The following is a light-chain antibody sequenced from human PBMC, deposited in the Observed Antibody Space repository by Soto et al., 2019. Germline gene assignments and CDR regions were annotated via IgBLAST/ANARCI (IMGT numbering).Light chain of an antibody. V-gene: IGKV3-20*01. CDR1: QRVTSNY. CDR3: QHYVGAPPYT. J-gene: IGKJ2*01. CDR2: GAS. Sequence: EIVLTQSPDTLSLSPGEGATLSCRASQRVTSNYLAWYQQKPGQAPRLLIYGASRRATGIADRFSGSGAETEFTLTISRVEPEDFAVYYCQHYVGAPPYTFGQGTKLEVK.